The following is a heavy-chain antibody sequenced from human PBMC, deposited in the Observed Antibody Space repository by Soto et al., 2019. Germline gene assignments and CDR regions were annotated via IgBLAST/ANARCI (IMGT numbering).Heavy chain of an antibody. CDR2: INHSGST. CDR1: GGSFSCYY. V-gene: IGHV4-34*01. J-gene: IGHJ4*02. D-gene: IGHD3-22*01. CDR3: ARGPGSYYYDSSGYYDY. Sequence: SETLSLTCAVYGGSFSCYYWIWIRQPPGKGLEWIGEINHSGSTNYNPSLKSRVTISVDTSKNQFSLKLSSVTAADTAVYYCARGPGSYYYDSSGYYDYWGQGTLVTVSS.